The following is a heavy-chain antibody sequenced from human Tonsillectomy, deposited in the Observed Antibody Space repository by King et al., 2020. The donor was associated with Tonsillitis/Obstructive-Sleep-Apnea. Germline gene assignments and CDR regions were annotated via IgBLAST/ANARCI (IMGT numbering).Heavy chain of an antibody. CDR3: ARVKADCSSTSCLKY. J-gene: IGHJ4*02. CDR2: INHSGST. D-gene: IGHD2-2*01. V-gene: IGHV4-34*01. Sequence: VQLQQWGAGLLKPSETLSLTCAVYGGSFSGYYWSWIRQPPGKGLEWIGEINHSGSTNYNPSLKSRVTISVDTSKNQFSLKLSSVTAADTAVYYCARVKADCSSTSCLKYWGQGTLVTVSS. CDR1: GGSFSGYY.